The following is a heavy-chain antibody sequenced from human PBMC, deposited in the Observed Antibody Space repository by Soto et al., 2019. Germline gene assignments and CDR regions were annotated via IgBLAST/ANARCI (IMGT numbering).Heavy chain of an antibody. D-gene: IGHD2-8*01. J-gene: IGHJ4*02. CDR3: ARPPYPGCINAVCYPLDY. V-gene: IGHV1-46*01. Sequence: QVQLVQSGAEVKKPGASVKISCKASGYTFTSYYMHWVRQAPGQGLEWMGIINPSGGSTNYAQKLQGRVVTTRDTSTSTVYMELNSLRSEDTAVYYCARPPYPGCINAVCYPLDYWGQGTLVTVSS. CDR2: INPSGGST. CDR1: GYTFTSYY.